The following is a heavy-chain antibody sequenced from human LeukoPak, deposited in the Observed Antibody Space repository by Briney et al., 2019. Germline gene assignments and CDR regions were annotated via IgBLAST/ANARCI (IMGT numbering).Heavy chain of an antibody. CDR3: ARHSRSGSGGYENAFDI. V-gene: IGHV4-39*01. CDR1: GGSISSSSYY. Sequence: SETLSLTCTVSGGSISSSSYYWDWIRQSPGKGLEWIGNIYSGGSTYYTPSLKSRVTISVDTSKNQFSLKLSSVTAADTAIYFCARHSRSGSGGYENAFDIWGQGTMVTVSS. D-gene: IGHD5-12*01. CDR2: IYSGGST. J-gene: IGHJ3*02.